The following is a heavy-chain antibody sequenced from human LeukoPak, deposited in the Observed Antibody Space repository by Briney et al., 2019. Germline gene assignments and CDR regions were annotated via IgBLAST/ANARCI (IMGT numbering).Heavy chain of an antibody. CDR2: IYHSGST. CDR3: ARLNRYYDFWSGFDY. V-gene: IGHV4-38-2*02. Sequence: SETLSLTCTVSGYPISSGYYWGWIRQPPGKGLEWIGSIYHSGSTYYNPSLKSRVTISVDTSKNQFSLKLSSVTAADTAVYYCARLNRYYDFWSGFDYWGQGTLVTVSS. J-gene: IGHJ4*02. D-gene: IGHD3-3*01. CDR1: GYPISSGYY.